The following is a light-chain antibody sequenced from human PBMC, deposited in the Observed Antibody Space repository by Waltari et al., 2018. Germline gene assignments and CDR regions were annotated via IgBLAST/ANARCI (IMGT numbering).Light chain of an antibody. CDR3: QQYDYWPWT. Sequence: IVMTQSPATLSLSPGESATLSCRASQSFRSTFAWFQQKPGQPPRLLIYGTSTRATGIPARFTGSGSWTEFSLTISSLQPEDFATYYCQQYDYWPWTFGQGTRVETK. CDR2: GTS. V-gene: IGKV3D-15*01. J-gene: IGKJ1*01. CDR1: QSFRST.